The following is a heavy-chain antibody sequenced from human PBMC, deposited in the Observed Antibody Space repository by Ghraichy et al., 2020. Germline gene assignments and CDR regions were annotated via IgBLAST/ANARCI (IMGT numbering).Heavy chain of an antibody. CDR2: INHSGST. V-gene: IGHV4-34*01. Sequence: GSLSLTCAVYGGSFSGYYWSWIRQPPGKGLEWIGEINHSGSTNYNPSLKSRVTISVDTSKNQFSLKLSSVTAADTAVYYCARARELLLGPYYFDYWGQGTLVTVSS. J-gene: IGHJ4*02. CDR3: ARARELLLGPYYFDY. D-gene: IGHD2-15*01. CDR1: GGSFSGYY.